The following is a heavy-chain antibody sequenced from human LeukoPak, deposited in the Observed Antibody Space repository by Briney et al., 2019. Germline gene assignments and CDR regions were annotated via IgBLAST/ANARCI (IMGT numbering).Heavy chain of an antibody. CDR2: IYYSGST. D-gene: IGHD3-10*01. CDR3: ATYIMVRGVPGAFDI. Sequence: SQTLSLTCTVSGGSISSSSYYWGWIRQPPGKGLEWIGSIYYSGSTYYNPSLKSRVTISVDTSKNQFSLKLSSVTAADTAVYYCATYIMVRGVPGAFDIWGQGTMVTVSS. V-gene: IGHV4-39*01. J-gene: IGHJ3*02. CDR1: GGSISSSSYY.